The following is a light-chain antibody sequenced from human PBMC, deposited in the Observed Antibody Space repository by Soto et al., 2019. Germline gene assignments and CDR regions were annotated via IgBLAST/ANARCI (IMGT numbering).Light chain of an antibody. CDR2: DAS. V-gene: IGKV1-33*01. Sequence: IQLTQSPSSLSASVGGRVTITCRASQGIRNDLGWYQQKPGKAPKLLIYDASNLETGVPSRFSGSGSGTDFTFTISSLQPEDIATYYCQHCDSLPLTFGQGTRLEIK. CDR1: QGIRND. J-gene: IGKJ5*01. CDR3: QHCDSLPLT.